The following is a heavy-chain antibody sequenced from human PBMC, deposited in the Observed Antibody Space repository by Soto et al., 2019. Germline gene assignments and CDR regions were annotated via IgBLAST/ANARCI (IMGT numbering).Heavy chain of an antibody. D-gene: IGHD2-2*01. CDR1: GYTFTSYG. V-gene: IGHV1-18*01. Sequence: SVKVSCKASGYTFTSYGISWVRQAPGQGLEWMGWISAYNGNTNYAQKLQGRVTMTTDTSTSTAYMELRSLRSDDTAVYYCARVRGVGYCISTSCYYNWFDPWGQGTLVTVSS. CDR3: ARVRGVGYCISTSCYYNWFDP. CDR2: ISAYNGNT. J-gene: IGHJ5*02.